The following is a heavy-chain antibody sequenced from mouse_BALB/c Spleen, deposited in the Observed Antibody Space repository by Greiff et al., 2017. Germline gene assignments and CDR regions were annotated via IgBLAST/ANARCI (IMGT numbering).Heavy chain of an antibody. CDR3: ARSARPSWFAY. CDR2: INPSNGRT. D-gene: IGHD3-1*01. Sequence: QVHVKQPGAELVKPGASVKLSCKASGYTFTSYWMHWVKQRPGQGLEWIGEINPSNGRTNYNEKFKSKATLTVDKSSSTAYMQLSSLTSEDSAVYYCARSARPSWFAYWGQGTLVTVSA. CDR1: GYTFTSYW. V-gene: IGHV1S81*02. J-gene: IGHJ3*01.